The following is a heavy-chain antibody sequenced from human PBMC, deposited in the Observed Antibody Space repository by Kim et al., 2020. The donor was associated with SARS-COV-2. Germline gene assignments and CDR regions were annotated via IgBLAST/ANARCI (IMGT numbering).Heavy chain of an antibody. CDR2: INTDTGDP. CDR1: GYIFSHYT. J-gene: IGHJ3*02. CDR3: ARKGNGAVAASYDAFDI. D-gene: IGHD6-19*01. Sequence: ASVKVSCKASGYIFSHYTINWVRQAPGQGLEWMGWINTDTGDPMYAQDFTGRFVFSLDTSVSTTYLQISSLKAEDTAVYYCARKGNGAVAASYDAFDIWGQGTMVNVSS. V-gene: IGHV7-4-1*02.